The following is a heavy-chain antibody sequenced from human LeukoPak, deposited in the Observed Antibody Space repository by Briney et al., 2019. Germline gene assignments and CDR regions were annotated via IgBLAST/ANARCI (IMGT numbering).Heavy chain of an antibody. V-gene: IGHV7-4-1*02. Sequence: GASVKVSCKTSGYTFTSYTMNWVRRAPGQGLQWMGWINTNTGNPTYAQGFTGRFVFSLDTSVTTAYLQISSLKTEDTAVYYCARDVAQYCSAGSCYAGFGDFDYWGQGTLVTVPS. CDR1: GYTFTSYT. J-gene: IGHJ4*02. CDR2: INTNTGNP. D-gene: IGHD2-15*01. CDR3: ARDVAQYCSAGSCYAGFGDFDY.